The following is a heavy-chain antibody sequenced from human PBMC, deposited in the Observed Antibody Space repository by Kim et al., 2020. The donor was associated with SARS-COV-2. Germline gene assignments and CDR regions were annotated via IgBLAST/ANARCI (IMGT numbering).Heavy chain of an antibody. CDR3: AREAIEYSSSSPQSRHIGVFDY. J-gene: IGHJ4*02. Sequence: SETLSLTCTVSGGSISSYYWSWIRQPPGKGLEWIGYIYYSGSTNYNPSLKSRVTISVDTSKNQFSLKLSSVTAADTAVYYCAREAIEYSSSSPQSRHIGVFDYWGQGTLVTVSS. CDR1: GGSISSYY. V-gene: IGHV4-59*13. CDR2: IYYSGST. D-gene: IGHD6-6*01.